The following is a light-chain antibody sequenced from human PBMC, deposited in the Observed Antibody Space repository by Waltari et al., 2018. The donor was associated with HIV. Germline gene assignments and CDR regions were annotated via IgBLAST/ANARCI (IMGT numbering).Light chain of an antibody. CDR3: HQYGDSPA. CDR2: GAS. Sequence: DTVLTQSPGTLSLSPGERATLYCRASQSVYANYLAWYQQKPGQAPRLLIYGASDRAAGIPKRFSGSGSGTDFALTISKLEPEDFSVYYCHQYGDSPAFGQGTKVEIK. V-gene: IGKV3-20*01. J-gene: IGKJ1*01. CDR1: QSVYANY.